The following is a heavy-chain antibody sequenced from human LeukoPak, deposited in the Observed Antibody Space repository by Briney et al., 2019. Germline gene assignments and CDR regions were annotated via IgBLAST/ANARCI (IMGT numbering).Heavy chain of an antibody. CDR3: AKGLGLTTVTTVLS. CDR1: GFTFSSYA. J-gene: IGHJ5*02. CDR2: ISGSGGST. D-gene: IGHD4-11*01. V-gene: IGHV3-23*01. Sequence: PGGSLRLSCAASGFTFSSYAMSWVRQAPGKGLEWVSAISGSGGSTYYADSVKGRFTISRDNSKNTLYLQMNSLRAEDTAVYYCAKGLGLTTVTTVLSWCQGTLVTVSS.